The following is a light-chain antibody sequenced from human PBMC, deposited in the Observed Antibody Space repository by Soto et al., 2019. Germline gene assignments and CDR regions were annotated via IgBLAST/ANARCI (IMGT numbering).Light chain of an antibody. Sequence: EIVLTQSPATLSLSPGERATLSCRASQRVSSYLAWYQQKPGQAPRLLIYDASNRATGIPARFSGSGSGTDFTLTISSLEPEDFAVYYCQQRSTPITFGQGTRLEIK. CDR1: QRVSSY. CDR3: QQRSTPIT. V-gene: IGKV3-11*01. J-gene: IGKJ5*01. CDR2: DAS.